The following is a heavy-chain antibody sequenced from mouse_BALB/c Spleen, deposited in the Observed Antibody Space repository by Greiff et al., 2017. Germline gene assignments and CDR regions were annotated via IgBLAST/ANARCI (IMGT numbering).Heavy chain of an antibody. V-gene: IGHV1-15*01. D-gene: IGHD1-2*01. CDR1: GYTFTDYE. Sequence: QVQLQQSGAELVRPGASVTLSCKASGYTFTDYEMHWVKQTPVHGLEWIGAIDPETGGTAYNQKFKGKATLTADKSSSTAYMELRSLTSEDSAVYYCTRPLLRPFAYWGQGTLVTVSA. CDR3: TRPLLRPFAY. J-gene: IGHJ3*01. CDR2: IDPETGGT.